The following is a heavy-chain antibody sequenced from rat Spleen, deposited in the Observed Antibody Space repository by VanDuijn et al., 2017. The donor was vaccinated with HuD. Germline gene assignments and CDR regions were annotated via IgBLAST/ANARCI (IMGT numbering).Heavy chain of an antibody. Sequence: EVQLVESGGGLVQPGRSLKLSCAASGFTFSNYGMHWIRQAPTKGLEWVAFISPSGVTYYRDSVKGRFTVSRENAESTLYLLMDSLRSEDTATYYCVRPTEGIGWFTYWGQGTLVTVSS. CDR1: GFTFSNYG. J-gene: IGHJ3*01. V-gene: IGHV5-19*01. CDR2: ISPSGVT. D-gene: IGHD1-11*01. CDR3: VRPTEGIGWFTY.